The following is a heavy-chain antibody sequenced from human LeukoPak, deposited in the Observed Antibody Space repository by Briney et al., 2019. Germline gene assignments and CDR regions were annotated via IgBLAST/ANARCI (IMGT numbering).Heavy chain of an antibody. V-gene: IGHV4-39*01. CDR3: ATRGEYYDILTGYYKGTDY. Sequence: PSETLSLTCTVSGGSISSSSYYWGWIRQPPGKGLEWIGSIYYSGSTYYNPSLKIRVTISVDKSQHQGSLKLSSVTAADTAVYYCATRGEYYDILTGYYKGTDYWGQGTLVTVSS. CDR2: IYYSGST. D-gene: IGHD3-9*01. J-gene: IGHJ4*02. CDR1: GGSISSSSYY.